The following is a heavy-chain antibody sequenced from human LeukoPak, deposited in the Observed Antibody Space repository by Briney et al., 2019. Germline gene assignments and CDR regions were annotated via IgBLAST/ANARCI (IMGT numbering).Heavy chain of an antibody. CDR2: ISGSGGST. D-gene: IGHD1-26*01. V-gene: IGHV3-23*01. CDR3: AKFAGATTSRYWFDY. Sequence: PGGSLRLSCAASGFTFSSYSMTWVRQAPGKGLEWVSAISGSGGSTYYADSVKGRFTISRDNSKNTLYLQMNSLRAGDTAVYYCAKFAGATTSRYWFDYWGQGTLVTVSS. J-gene: IGHJ4*02. CDR1: GFTFSSYS.